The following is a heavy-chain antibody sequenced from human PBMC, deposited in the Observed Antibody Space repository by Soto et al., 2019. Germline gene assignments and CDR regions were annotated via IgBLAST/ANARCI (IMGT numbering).Heavy chain of an antibody. CDR2: IHSGGTT. J-gene: IGHJ4*02. CDR3: ARLLTPAFGRDYFDH. D-gene: IGHD3-10*01. Sequence: QLQLQESGPGLVKPSETLSLACTVAGGFISSSSSYWGWIRQSPGKGLEWIANIHSGGTTYYNSSRKRRVIISVDTSKDQFSLWVSSVTAADTAVYYCARLLTPAFGRDYFDHWGQGTLVIVSS. V-gene: IGHV4-39*01. CDR1: GGFISSSSSY.